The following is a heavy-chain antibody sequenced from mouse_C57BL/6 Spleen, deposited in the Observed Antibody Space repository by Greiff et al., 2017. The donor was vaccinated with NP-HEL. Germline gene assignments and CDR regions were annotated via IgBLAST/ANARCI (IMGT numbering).Heavy chain of an antibody. J-gene: IGHJ4*01. CDR1: GYAFSSYW. CDR3: ARPLPTRGYAMDY. CDR2: IYPGDGDT. Sequence: QVQLKESGAELVKPGASVKISCKASGYAFSSYWMNWVKQRPGKGLEWIGQIYPGDGDTNYNGKFKGKATLTADKSSSTAYMQLSSLTSEDSAVYFCARPLPTRGYAMDYWGQGTSVTVSS. D-gene: IGHD2-10*01. V-gene: IGHV1-80*01.